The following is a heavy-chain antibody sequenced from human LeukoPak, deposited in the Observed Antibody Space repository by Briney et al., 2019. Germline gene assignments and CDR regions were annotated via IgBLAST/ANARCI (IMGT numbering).Heavy chain of an antibody. D-gene: IGHD4-17*01. CDR2: IKQDGSET. J-gene: IGHJ4*02. CDR3: AREITVSQVPDY. V-gene: IGHV3-7*01. Sequence: GGSLRLSCAVSGFTLSSYWMTWVRQAPGKGLEWVANIKQDGSETHYVDSVKGRFTLSRDNAKSLLYLQMKSLRAEDTAVYYCAREITVSQVPDYWGQGTLVTVSS. CDR1: GFTLSSYW.